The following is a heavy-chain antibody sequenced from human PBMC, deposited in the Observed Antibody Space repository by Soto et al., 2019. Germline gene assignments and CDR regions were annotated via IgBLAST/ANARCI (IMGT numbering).Heavy chain of an antibody. V-gene: IGHV3-33*01. J-gene: IGHJ2*01. CDR1: GFTFSSYG. CDR3: ARGPMTTVTTWGDWYFDL. CDR2: IWYDGTNK. D-gene: IGHD4-17*01. Sequence: QVLLVESGGGVVQPGRSLRLSCATSGFTFSSYGMHWVRQGPGKGLEWVAVIWYDGTNKYYADSVNGRFTISRDDSKNTLYLQMNSRRAEDTAVYYCARGPMTTVTTWGDWYFDLWGRGTLVTVSS.